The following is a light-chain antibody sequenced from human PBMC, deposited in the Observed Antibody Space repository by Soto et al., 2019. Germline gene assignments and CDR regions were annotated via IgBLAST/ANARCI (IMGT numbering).Light chain of an antibody. J-gene: IGKJ2*04. CDR3: QQYNNLWS. V-gene: IGKV1-5*03. Sequence: DIQMTQSPSTLSASVGDRVTITCRASQSISSWLAWYQQKPGKAPKLLIYKASSLESGVPSRFSGSGSGTEFTLTISSLQPDDFATYYCQQYNNLWSFGQGTKLEIK. CDR1: QSISSW. CDR2: KAS.